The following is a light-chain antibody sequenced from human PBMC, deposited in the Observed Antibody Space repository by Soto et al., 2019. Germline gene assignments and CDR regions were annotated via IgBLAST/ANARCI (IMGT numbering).Light chain of an antibody. V-gene: IGKV3-15*01. CDR2: GAS. CDR1: QSISSN. Sequence: EIVMTQSPGTLSVSPGERATLSCRASQSISSNLGWYQQKPGQAPRLLIYGASTRATGIPARFSGSGSGTEFTLTIRSLQSEDFAVYHCQQYNSWPHTLGHGTKVEIK. CDR3: QQYNSWPHT. J-gene: IGKJ1*01.